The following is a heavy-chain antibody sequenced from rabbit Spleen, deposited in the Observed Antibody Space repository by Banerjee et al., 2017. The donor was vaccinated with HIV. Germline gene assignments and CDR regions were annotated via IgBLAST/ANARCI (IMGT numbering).Heavy chain of an antibody. V-gene: IGHV1S43*01. CDR3: ARSPYYSSGWGYFNL. D-gene: IGHD4-1*01. CDR2: IYITGGST. J-gene: IGHJ4*01. CDR1: GFSFSADYY. Sequence: QSLEESGGDLVKPGGTLTLTCTASGFSFSADYYMCWVRQAPGKGLEWIACIYITGGSTDYASWVNGRFTISLDNAQNTVFLQMTSLTAADTATYFCARSPYYSSGWGYFNLWGPGTLVTVS.